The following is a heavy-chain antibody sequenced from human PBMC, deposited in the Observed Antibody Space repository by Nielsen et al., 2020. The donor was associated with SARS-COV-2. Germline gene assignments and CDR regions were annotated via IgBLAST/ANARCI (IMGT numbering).Heavy chain of an antibody. V-gene: IGHV1-46*04. CDR1: GYSFTSHY. D-gene: IGHD2-8*01. CDR3: ARSSEVRNRYCSSGVCRGIFYHMDV. Sequence: ASVKVSCKASGYSFTSHYIVWVRRAPGQGPEWLGIINPSDGNAKYAQKLQGRVTLTSDTSTTTIYMEVSDLTSEDTAVYYCARSSEVRNRYCSSGVCRGIFYHMDVWGQGTGVTVSS. CDR2: INPSDGNA. J-gene: IGHJ6*03.